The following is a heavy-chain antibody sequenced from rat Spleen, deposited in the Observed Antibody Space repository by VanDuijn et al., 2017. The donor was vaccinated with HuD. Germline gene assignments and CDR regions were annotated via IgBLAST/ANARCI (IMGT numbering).Heavy chain of an antibody. J-gene: IGHJ2*01. Sequence: EVQLVESDGGLVQPGRSLKLSCAASGFTLSDHFMAWVRQAPTKGLEWVATINYDGGTPYYRDSVKGRFTISRDNAKSTLYLQMNSLRSEDTATYYCTRRGRLLPYFDYWGQGVMVTVSS. V-gene: IGHV5-29*01. CDR1: GFTLSDHF. CDR3: TRRGRLLPYFDY. CDR2: INYDGGTP. D-gene: IGHD1-1*01.